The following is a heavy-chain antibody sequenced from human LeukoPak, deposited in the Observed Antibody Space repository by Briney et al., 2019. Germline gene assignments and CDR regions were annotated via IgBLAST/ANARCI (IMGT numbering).Heavy chain of an antibody. V-gene: IGHV4-34*01. Sequence: SETLSLTCAVYGGSFSGYYWSWIRQPPGKGLEWIGEINHSGSTNYNPSLKSRVTISVDTSKNQFSLKLSSVTAADTAVYYCATERGSFTRNYFQHWGQGTLVTVSS. J-gene: IGHJ1*01. CDR3: ATERGSFTRNYFQH. CDR2: INHSGST. CDR1: GGSFSGYY. D-gene: IGHD1-26*01.